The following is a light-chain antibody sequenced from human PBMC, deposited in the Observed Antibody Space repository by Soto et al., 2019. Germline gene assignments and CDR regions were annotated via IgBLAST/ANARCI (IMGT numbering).Light chain of an antibody. Sequence: EIVLTQSPGNLSLSPGERATLSCRASQSVSSSYLAWYQQKPGQAPRLLIYGASSRATGIPDRFSGSGSGTAFTLTISRLEPEDFAVYYCQQYGSSPPITFGQGTRLEIK. CDR2: GAS. CDR1: QSVSSSY. CDR3: QQYGSSPPIT. V-gene: IGKV3-20*01. J-gene: IGKJ5*01.